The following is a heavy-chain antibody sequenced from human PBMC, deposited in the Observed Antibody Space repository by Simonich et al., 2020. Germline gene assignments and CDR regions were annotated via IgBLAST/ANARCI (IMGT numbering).Heavy chain of an antibody. J-gene: IGHJ4*02. Sequence: QVQLVQSGAEVKKPGASVKVSCKASGYTFTSYGISWVRQAPGQGLEWMGWISAYNGNTNYAQKLQGRVTMTTETSTRTAYMELRSLRSDDTAVYYCARASRGTWWYYYFDYWGQGTLVTVSS. CDR2: ISAYNGNT. D-gene: IGHD2-15*01. CDR3: ARASRGTWWYYYFDY. V-gene: IGHV1-18*01. CDR1: GYTFTSYG.